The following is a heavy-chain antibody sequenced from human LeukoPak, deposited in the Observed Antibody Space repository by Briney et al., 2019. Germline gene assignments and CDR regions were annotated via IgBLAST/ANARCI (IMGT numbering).Heavy chain of an antibody. V-gene: IGHV4-59*01. Sequence: SETLSLTCTVSGGSISSYYWSWLRQPPGKGLEWIGYIYYSGSTYYNPSVTSRVTISVDKSKNQFSLKLSSVTAEDTAVYYCARGSPSVIVVVPAAYYYYMDVWGKGTTVTVSS. CDR2: IYYSGST. J-gene: IGHJ6*03. CDR3: ARGSPSVIVVVPAAYYYYMDV. D-gene: IGHD2-2*01. CDR1: GGSISSYY.